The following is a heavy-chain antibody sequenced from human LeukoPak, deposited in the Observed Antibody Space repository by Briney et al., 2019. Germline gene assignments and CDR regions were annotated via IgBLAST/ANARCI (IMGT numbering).Heavy chain of an antibody. J-gene: IGHJ4*02. V-gene: IGHV3-49*04. CDR2: IRSEAYGGTT. CDR3: TSQLQLLTFFDY. D-gene: IGHD6-13*01. CDR1: GFSFGDYS. Sequence: PGRSLRLSCTASGFSFGDYSMNWVRQAPGKGLEWVGFIRSEAYGGTTQYAASVKGRFTISRDDSKSIAYLQMSSLKTEDTAVYYCTSQLQLLTFFDYWGQGTLVTVSS.